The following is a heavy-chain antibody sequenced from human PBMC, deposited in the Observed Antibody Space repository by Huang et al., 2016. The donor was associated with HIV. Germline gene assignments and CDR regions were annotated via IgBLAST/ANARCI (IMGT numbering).Heavy chain of an antibody. V-gene: IGHV2-70*01. CDR1: GFSLSTSGMC. CDR2: IDWDDDK. Sequence: QVTLRESGPALVKPTQTLTLTCTFSGFSLSTSGMCVSWIRQPLGKALEWLALIDWDDDKYYSTALKTMLTTSKDTSKNQVVLTMTNMDPVDTATYYCARITKSSYYYGSGSYDWFDPWGQGTLVTVSS. CDR3: ARITKSSYYYGSGSYDWFDP. D-gene: IGHD3-10*01. J-gene: IGHJ5*02.